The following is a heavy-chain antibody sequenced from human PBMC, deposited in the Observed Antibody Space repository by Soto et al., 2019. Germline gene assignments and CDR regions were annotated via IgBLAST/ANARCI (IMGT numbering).Heavy chain of an antibody. V-gene: IGHV1-69*06. J-gene: IGHJ4*02. CDR2: IIPMFGTI. CDR3: ARSQGYNYDKSYFDS. CDR1: GGTLSSYA. Sequence: QVQLAQSGAEVKKPGSSVKVSCKASGGTLSSYALNWVRQAPGQGLEWMGGIIPMFGTINYPQKFQGRVTFTADKSTTTAYMELSSLRSEDTAVYYCARSQGYNYDKSYFDSWGQGTLVTVSS. D-gene: IGHD3-16*01.